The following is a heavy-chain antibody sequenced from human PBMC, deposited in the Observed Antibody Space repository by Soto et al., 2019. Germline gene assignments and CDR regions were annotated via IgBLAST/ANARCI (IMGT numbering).Heavy chain of an antibody. CDR2: ISYDGSNK. V-gene: IGHV3-30-3*01. J-gene: IGHJ6*02. D-gene: IGHD2-15*01. CDR1: GFIFSSYA. Sequence: QVQLVESGGGVVQPGRSLRLSCAASGFIFSSYAMHWVRQAPGKGLEWVAVISYDGSNKFYADSVKGRFTISRDNSKSTLYLQMNSLRSEDTAVYYCARTGLLHGMDVCGQGTTVTVSS. CDR3: ARTGLLHGMDV.